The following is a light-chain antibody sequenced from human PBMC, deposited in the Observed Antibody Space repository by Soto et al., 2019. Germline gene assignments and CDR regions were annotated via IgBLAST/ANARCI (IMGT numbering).Light chain of an antibody. V-gene: IGLV1-44*01. Sequence: QSVLTQPPSASGTPGQRVTISCSGSSSNIGSNTANWYQQLPGTAPKLLIYSNNQRPSGVPDRFSGSKSGTSASLAISGLQSEDEADYYCAAWDDSLNGFYVSGTGTKHPVL. CDR3: AAWDDSLNGFYV. J-gene: IGLJ1*01. CDR2: SNN. CDR1: SSNIGSNT.